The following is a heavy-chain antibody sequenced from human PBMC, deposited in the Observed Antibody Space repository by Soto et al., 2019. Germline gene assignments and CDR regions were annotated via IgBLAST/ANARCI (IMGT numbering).Heavy chain of an antibody. CDR1: GGSISRYY. CDR3: ARDLWGYCGTDCYPLDV. J-gene: IGHJ6*02. D-gene: IGHD2-21*02. CDR2: MYNTGST. V-gene: IGHV4-59*01. Sequence: QVQLQESGPGLVKPSETLSLTCTVSGGSISRYYWSWIRQPPGKGLEWIGYMYNTGSTVYNPSFKTRVTISVDTSNNQFSRKLNSVTAADTAVYYCARDLWGYCGTDCYPLDVWGQGTTVTVSS.